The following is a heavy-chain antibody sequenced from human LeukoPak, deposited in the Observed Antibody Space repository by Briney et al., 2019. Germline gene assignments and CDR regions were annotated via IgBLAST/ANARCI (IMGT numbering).Heavy chain of an antibody. Sequence: PGGPLRLSCVTSGFTFTSYDFNWVRQAPGKGLEWDSYISNGGGTIYYADSVKGRFTISRDNAKNSVFLQMNTLRAEDTAVYYCARDSYMFGSDYWGQGTLVTVSS. D-gene: IGHD3-10*02. CDR3: ARDSYMFGSDY. J-gene: IGHJ4*02. V-gene: IGHV3-48*03. CDR1: GFTFTSYD. CDR2: ISNGGGTI.